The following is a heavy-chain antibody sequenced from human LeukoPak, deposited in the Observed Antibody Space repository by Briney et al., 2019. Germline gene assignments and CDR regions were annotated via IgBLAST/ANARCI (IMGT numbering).Heavy chain of an antibody. Sequence: SETLSLTCAVYGGSFSGYYWSWIRQPPGKGLEWIGEINHSGSTNYNPSLKSRVTISVDTSKNQFSLKLSSVTAADTAVYYCARDVGGISPTTVRDYYYGMDVWGQGTTVTVSS. V-gene: IGHV4-34*01. CDR2: INHSGST. CDR3: ARDVGGISPTTVRDYYYGMDV. CDR1: GGSFSGYY. J-gene: IGHJ6*02. D-gene: IGHD4-4*01.